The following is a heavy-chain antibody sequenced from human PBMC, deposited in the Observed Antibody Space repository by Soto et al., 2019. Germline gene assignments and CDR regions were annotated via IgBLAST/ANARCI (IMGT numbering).Heavy chain of an antibody. Sequence: ASVRVAWKTCGYSVTGYKLHWVRQARGQGLEWMGWVDPNGGGSNSAQKFQGSVTMTWDTSITTAYLDLTRLTTNDTATYFCATWLDYADSDGIDSRAQRTSVPVSS. CDR1: GYSVTGYK. V-gene: IGHV1-2*04. CDR2: VDPNGGGS. CDR3: ATWLDYADSDGIDS. D-gene: IGHD4-17*01. J-gene: IGHJ1*01.